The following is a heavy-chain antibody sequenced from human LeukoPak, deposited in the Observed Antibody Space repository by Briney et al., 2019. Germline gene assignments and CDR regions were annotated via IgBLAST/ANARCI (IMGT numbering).Heavy chain of an antibody. CDR1: GYTFTGYY. CDR2: INPNSGGT. Sequence: GASVKDSCKASGYTFTGYYMHWVRQAPGQGLEWMGRINPNSGGTNYAQKFQGRVTMTRDTSISTAYMELSRLRSDDTAVYYCARDTGYSRIGWASYYYMDVWGKGTTVTVSS. D-gene: IGHD6-13*01. J-gene: IGHJ6*03. V-gene: IGHV1-2*06. CDR3: ARDTGYSRIGWASYYYMDV.